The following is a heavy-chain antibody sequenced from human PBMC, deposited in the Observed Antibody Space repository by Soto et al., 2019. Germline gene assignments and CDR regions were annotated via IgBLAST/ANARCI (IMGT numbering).Heavy chain of an antibody. CDR3: ARRWGRTFDY. V-gene: IGHV4-59*08. J-gene: IGHJ4*02. Sequence: PSVTLCLPCTVSGGSISSYDCSWIRQPPGKGLEWIGYIYYSGSTNYNPSLKSRVTISVDTSKNQFSLKLSSVTAADTAVYYCARRWGRTFDYWGQGTLVTVS. D-gene: IGHD7-27*01. CDR1: GGSISSYD. CDR2: IYYSGST.